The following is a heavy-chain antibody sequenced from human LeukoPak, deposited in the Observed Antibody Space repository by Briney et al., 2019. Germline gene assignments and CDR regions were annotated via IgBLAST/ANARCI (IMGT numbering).Heavy chain of an antibody. D-gene: IGHD1-7*01. Sequence: ASVKVSCKASGYTFTGYYMHWVRQAPGQGLEWMGWINPNSGGTNYAQKFQGRVTMTRDTSISTAYMELSRLRSDDTAVYYCARDLGRKLELPEYWGQGTLITVSS. CDR1: GYTFTGYY. CDR2: INPNSGGT. V-gene: IGHV1-2*02. CDR3: ARDLGRKLELPEY. J-gene: IGHJ4*02.